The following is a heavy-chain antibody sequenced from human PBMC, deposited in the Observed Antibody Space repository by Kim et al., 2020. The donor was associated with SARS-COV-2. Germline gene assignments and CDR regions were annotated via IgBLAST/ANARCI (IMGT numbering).Heavy chain of an antibody. D-gene: IGHD5-12*01. J-gene: IGHJ4*02. Sequence: GGSLRLSCAASGFTFSSYAMSWVRQAPGKGLEWVSSIGGGGGSTYYADSVKGRFTISRDNSKNTLYLQMNSLRADDTAVYYCAKGIRGGSSDGGYWGQGTLVTVSS. CDR3: AKGIRGGSSDGGY. CDR1: GFTFSSYA. V-gene: IGHV3-23*01. CDR2: IGGGGGST.